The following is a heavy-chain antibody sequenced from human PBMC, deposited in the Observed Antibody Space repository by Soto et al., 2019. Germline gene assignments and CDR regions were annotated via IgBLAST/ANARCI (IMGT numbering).Heavy chain of an antibody. Sequence: SETLSLTCAVYGGSFSGYYWSWIRQPPGKGLEWIGEINHSGSTNYNPSLKSRVTISVDTSKNQFSLKLSSVTAADTTVYSCAGTYYYDSSGFWPLWGQGTLVTV. J-gene: IGHJ4*02. CDR1: GGSFSGYY. V-gene: IGHV4-34*01. CDR3: AGTYYYDSSGFWPL. D-gene: IGHD3-22*01. CDR2: INHSGST.